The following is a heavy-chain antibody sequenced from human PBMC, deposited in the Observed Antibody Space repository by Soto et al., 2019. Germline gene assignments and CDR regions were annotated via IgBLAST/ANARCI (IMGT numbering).Heavy chain of an antibody. CDR3: ASRSYYYDSSGYYPPDY. V-gene: IGHV4-39*01. CDR1: GGSISSSSYY. J-gene: IGHJ4*02. CDR2: IYYSGST. Sequence: QLQLQESGPGLVKPSETLSLTCTVSGGSISSSSYYWGWIRQPPGKGLEWIGSIYYSGSTYYNPFLKSQVTISVDTYKNQFSLKLSSVTAADTAVYYCASRSYYYDSSGYYPPDYWGQGTLVTVSS. D-gene: IGHD3-22*01.